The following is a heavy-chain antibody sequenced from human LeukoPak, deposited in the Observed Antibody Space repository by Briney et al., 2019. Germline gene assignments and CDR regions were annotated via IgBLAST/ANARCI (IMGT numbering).Heavy chain of an antibody. CDR3: ASSGPYYDILTGDAFDI. Sequence: SETLSLTCAVYGGSFSGYYWSWIRQPPGKGLEWIGEINHSGSTNYNPSLKSRVTISVDTSKNQFSLKLSSVTAADTAVYYCASSGPYYDILTGDAFDIWGQGTMVTVSS. D-gene: IGHD3-9*01. CDR2: INHSGST. CDR1: GGSFSGYY. J-gene: IGHJ3*02. V-gene: IGHV4-34*01.